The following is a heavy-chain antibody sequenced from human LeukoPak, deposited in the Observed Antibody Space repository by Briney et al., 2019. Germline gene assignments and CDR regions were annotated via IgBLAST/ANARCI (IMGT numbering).Heavy chain of an antibody. CDR2: IGSSGSAI. V-gene: IGHV3-48*03. D-gene: IGHD2-15*01. CDR1: GFTFSNYE. J-gene: IGHJ5*02. Sequence: PGGSLRLSCAASGFTFSNYEMNWVRQAPGKGLEWVSYIGSSGSAIYYADSVRGRFTISRDNAKNSLYLLMNSLRVEDTAVYYCARRGTTYCTVDSCHPNWFDPWGQGTLVTVSS. CDR3: ARRGTTYCTVDSCHPNWFDP.